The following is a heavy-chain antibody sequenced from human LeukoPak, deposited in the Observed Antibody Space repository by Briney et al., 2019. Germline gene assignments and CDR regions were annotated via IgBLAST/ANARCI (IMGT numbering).Heavy chain of an antibody. Sequence: GGSLRLSCAASGFTFSSYAMSWVRQAPGKGLEWVSAISGSGGSTYYADSVKGRFTISRDNAKNTLYLQMNSLRAEDTAVYYCARDKPLWFGELSDYYYYYMDVWGKGTTVTVSS. CDR2: ISGSGGST. V-gene: IGHV3-23*01. J-gene: IGHJ6*03. CDR3: ARDKPLWFGELSDYYYYYMDV. D-gene: IGHD3-10*01. CDR1: GFTFSSYA.